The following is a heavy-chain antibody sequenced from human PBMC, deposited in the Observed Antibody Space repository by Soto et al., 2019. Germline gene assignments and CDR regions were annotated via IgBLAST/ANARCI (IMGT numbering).Heavy chain of an antibody. CDR3: AKENGFQFVNFGASGFDY. CDR1: GFRFSSKA. CDR2: ISGSGSST. J-gene: IGHJ4*02. D-gene: IGHD6-6*01. V-gene: IGHV3-23*01. Sequence: EVQLLESGGGLVQPGGSLRLSCAASGFRFSSKAMSWVRQAPGKGLEWVSIISGSGSSTYYTDSLKGGFTISRDDSKNMVYLEINYLRAEDTAVYYCAKENGFQFVNFGASGFDYWGQGSLVSVSS.